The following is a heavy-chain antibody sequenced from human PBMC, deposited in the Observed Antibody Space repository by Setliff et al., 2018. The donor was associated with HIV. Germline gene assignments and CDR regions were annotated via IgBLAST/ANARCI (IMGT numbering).Heavy chain of an antibody. CDR1: GYTFIGHY. J-gene: IGHJ5*02. Sequence: GASVKVSCKASGYTFIGHYIHWVRQAPGQGLEWMGWINPNSGDTKYAQKFQDRVSLTRDTSLSTAYMELSSLTSDDTAIYYCARDMFEIWERSLAKGDEFDPRGQGSLVTVSS. CDR2: INPNSGDT. V-gene: IGHV1-2*02. CDR3: ARDMFEIWERSLAKGDEFDP. D-gene: IGHD3-10*02.